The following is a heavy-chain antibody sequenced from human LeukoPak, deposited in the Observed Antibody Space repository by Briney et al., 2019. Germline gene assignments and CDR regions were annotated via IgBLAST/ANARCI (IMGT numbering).Heavy chain of an antibody. CDR1: GFTFSSYW. CDR3: ARDAEGYYDSSGYYLNHDAFDI. D-gene: IGHD3-22*01. CDR2: IKQDGSEK. V-gene: IGHV3-7*05. Sequence: GGSLRLSCAASGFTFSSYWMSWVRQAPGKGLEWVANIKQDGSEKYYVDSVKGRFTISRDNAKNSLYLQMNSLRAEDTAVYYCARDAEGYYDSSGYYLNHDAFDIWGQGTMVTVSS. J-gene: IGHJ3*02.